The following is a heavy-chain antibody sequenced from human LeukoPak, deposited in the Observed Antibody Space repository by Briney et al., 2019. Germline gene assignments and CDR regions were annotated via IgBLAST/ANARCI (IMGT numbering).Heavy chain of an antibody. CDR1: GYTFTSYG. CDR2: ISAYNGNT. CDR3: ARDQKNLRVGATLGY. D-gene: IGHD1-26*01. J-gene: IGHJ4*02. V-gene: IGHV1-18*01. Sequence: GASVKVSCKASGYTFTSYGISWVRQAPGQGLEWMGWISAYNGNTNYAQKLQGRVTMTTDTSTSTAYMELRSLRSDDTAVYYCARDQKNLRVGATLGYWGQGTLVTVSS.